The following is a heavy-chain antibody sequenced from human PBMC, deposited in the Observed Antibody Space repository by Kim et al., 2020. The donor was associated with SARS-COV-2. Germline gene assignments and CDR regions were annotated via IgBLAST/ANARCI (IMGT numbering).Heavy chain of an antibody. J-gene: IGHJ5*02. D-gene: IGHD2-2*01. Sequence: YSPSFQGQVTISADNSISTAYLQWSSLKASDTAMYYWARRGSQLVNWFDPWGQGTLVTVSS. V-gene: IGHV5-51*01. CDR3: ARRGSQLVNWFDP.